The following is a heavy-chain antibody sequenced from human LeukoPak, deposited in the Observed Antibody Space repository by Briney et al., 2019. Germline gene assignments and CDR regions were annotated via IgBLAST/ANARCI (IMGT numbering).Heavy chain of an antibody. J-gene: IGHJ4*02. Sequence: GGSLRLSCAASGFTFDDYAMHWVRHAPGKGLEWVSLISWDGGLTYYADSMEGRFTISRDNSKNSLYLQMNSLRPEDTALYYCAKPRRGTITTGPAYTHWGQGTLVTVSS. CDR1: GFTFDDYA. D-gene: IGHD4-11*01. CDR3: AKPRRGTITTGPAYTH. V-gene: IGHV3-43D*03. CDR2: ISWDGGLT.